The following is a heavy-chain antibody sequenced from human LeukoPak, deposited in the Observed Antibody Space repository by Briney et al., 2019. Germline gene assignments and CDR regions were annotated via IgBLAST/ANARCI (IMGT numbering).Heavy chain of an antibody. CDR3: SGERAGTIVDF. J-gene: IGHJ4*02. V-gene: IGHV4-38-2*02. CDR2: VFRTGGT. D-gene: IGHD3-3*01. CDR1: SFSFTTDYY. Sequence: ASETLSLTCTVSSFSFTTDYYWGWIRPPPGKGLEWIGIVFRTGGTYYNPSPRNRLSISLDMSKNHFSLSLPSVTAADTAVYYCSGERAGTIVDFWGRGTLVTVSS.